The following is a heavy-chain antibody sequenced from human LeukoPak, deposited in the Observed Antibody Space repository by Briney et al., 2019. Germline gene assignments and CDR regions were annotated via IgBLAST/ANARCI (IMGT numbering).Heavy chain of an antibody. CDR2: INNDGSST. Sequence: GGSPRLSCAASGFTFSSYWMHWVRQAPGKGLVWVSRINNDGSSTSHADSVKGRFTISRDNAKNTLYLQMNSLRAEDTAVYYCARDGTMVRGIIDYWGQGTLVTVSS. V-gene: IGHV3-74*01. CDR1: GFTFSSYW. J-gene: IGHJ4*02. CDR3: ARDGTMVRGIIDY. D-gene: IGHD3-10*01.